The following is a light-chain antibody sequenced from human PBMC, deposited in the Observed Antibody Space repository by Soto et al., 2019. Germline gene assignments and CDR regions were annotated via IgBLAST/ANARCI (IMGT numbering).Light chain of an antibody. V-gene: IGLV1-44*01. CDR2: SSY. CDR1: SSNIGGHT. CDR3: AAWEDSQNGFLV. J-gene: IGLJ1*01. Sequence: QSVLTQPPSASWTPGQRVTMSCSGSSSNIGGHTVNCYQHLPGMAPRLLIYSSYERPSGVPDRFSASKSGTSASLAISGLQSEDEADYYCAAWEDSQNGFLVFGTGTKVTVL.